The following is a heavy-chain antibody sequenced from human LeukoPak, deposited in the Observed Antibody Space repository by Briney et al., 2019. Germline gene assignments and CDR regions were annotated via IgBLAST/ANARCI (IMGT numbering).Heavy chain of an antibody. CDR3: AKSGSYYDSSGYSNWFDP. CDR2: IRYDGSNK. V-gene: IGHV3-30*02. D-gene: IGHD3-22*01. Sequence: GGSLRLSCAASGFTFSSYGMHWVRQAPGKGLEWVAFIRYDGSNKYYADSVKGRFTISRDNSKNTLYLQMNSLRAEDTAVYYCAKSGSYYDSSGYSNWFDPWGQGTLVTVSS. CDR1: GFTFSSYG. J-gene: IGHJ5*02.